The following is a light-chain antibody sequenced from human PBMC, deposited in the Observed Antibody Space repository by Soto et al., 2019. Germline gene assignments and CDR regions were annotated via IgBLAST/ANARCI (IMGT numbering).Light chain of an antibody. J-gene: IGLJ2*01. CDR3: QAWDRSTAVV. Sequence: SYELTQPPSVSVSPGQTASITCSGDKLGDKYACWYQQKPGQSPVLVIYQDSKRPSGIPERFSGSNSGNTATLTISGTQAMDEADYYCQAWDRSTAVVFGGGTKLPVL. CDR1: KLGDKY. V-gene: IGLV3-1*01. CDR2: QDS.